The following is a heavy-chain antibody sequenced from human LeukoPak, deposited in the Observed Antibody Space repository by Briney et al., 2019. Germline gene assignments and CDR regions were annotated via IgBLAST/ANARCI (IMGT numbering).Heavy chain of an antibody. CDR3: ARAGYDILTGYPRGFDY. D-gene: IGHD3-9*01. Sequence: SETLSLTCTVSGGSISSGSYYWSWIRQPAGKGLEWIGRIYTSGGTNYNPSLKSRVTISVDTSKNQFSLKLSSVTAADTAVYYCARAGYDILTGYPRGFDYWGQGTLVTVSS. V-gene: IGHV4-61*02. CDR2: IYTSGGT. CDR1: GGSISSGSYY. J-gene: IGHJ4*02.